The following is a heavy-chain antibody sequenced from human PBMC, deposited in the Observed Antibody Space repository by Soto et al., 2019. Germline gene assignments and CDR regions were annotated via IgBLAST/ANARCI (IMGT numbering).Heavy chain of an antibody. CDR1: GGSISSAAYY. J-gene: IGHJ4*02. V-gene: IGHV4-31*03. CDR3: AREYTYGSNFFDC. D-gene: IGHD5-18*01. Sequence: SETLSLTCTVSGGSISSAAYYWSWIRQHPGKGLEWIGYISHSGSTYYTPSLKSRIIISADTSKNQFSLNLTSVTAADTAVYYCAREYTYGSNFFDCWGQGALVTVSS. CDR2: ISHSGST.